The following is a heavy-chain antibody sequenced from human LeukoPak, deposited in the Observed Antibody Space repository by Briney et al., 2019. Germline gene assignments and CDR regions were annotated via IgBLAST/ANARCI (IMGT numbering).Heavy chain of an antibody. D-gene: IGHD1-26*01. J-gene: IGHJ4*02. V-gene: IGHV4-59*01. CDR1: DDSITMYY. Sequence: SETLSLTCSVSDDSITMYYWTWIRQPPGKGLEWIGYVDHTGSTNFNPSLNGRVSISRDTTKNLFSLRLRSVTAADTAVFYCARMGADYSWYFDYWGRGTLVTVSS. CDR2: VDHTGST. CDR3: ARMGADYSWYFDY.